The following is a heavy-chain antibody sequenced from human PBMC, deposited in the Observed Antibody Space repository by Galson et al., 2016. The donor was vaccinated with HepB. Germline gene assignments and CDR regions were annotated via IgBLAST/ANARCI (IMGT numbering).Heavy chain of an antibody. J-gene: IGHJ4*02. V-gene: IGHV4-4*02. CDR2: IYHSGIS. D-gene: IGHD3-22*01. Sequence: SETLSLTCGVSGGSISSSHWWSWVRQPPGQGLEWIGQIYHSGISNYNPSLKSRVSISVDKSKNHFSLQLTSVTAADTAIYFCAKSRYSDTTGYFFPDFWGQGTLVTVSS. CDR3: AKSRYSDTTGYFFPDF. CDR1: GGSISSSHW.